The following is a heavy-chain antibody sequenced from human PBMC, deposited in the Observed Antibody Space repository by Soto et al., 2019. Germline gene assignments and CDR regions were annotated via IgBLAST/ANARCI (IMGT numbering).Heavy chain of an antibody. Sequence: VQLVESGGGLVQPGGSLRLSCVGSGFRISNYFMSWVRQAPGKGLEWVANIKEDGSEKYYVESVKGRFTISRDNAKNSLYLQVNSLRDEDTAVYYCARPRFRGMDVGGQGTTVTVSS. CDR2: IKEDGSEK. V-gene: IGHV3-7*03. D-gene: IGHD3-10*01. J-gene: IGHJ6*02. CDR3: ARPRFRGMDV. CDR1: GFRISNYF.